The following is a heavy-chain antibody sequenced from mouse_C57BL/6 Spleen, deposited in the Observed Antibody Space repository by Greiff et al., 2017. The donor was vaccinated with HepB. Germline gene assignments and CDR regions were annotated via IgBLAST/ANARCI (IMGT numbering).Heavy chain of an antibody. CDR2: ISYSGST. V-gene: IGHV3-1*01. Sequence: EVHLVESGPGMVKPSQSLSLTCTVTGYSITSGYDWHWIRHFPGNKLEWMGYISYSGSTNYNPSLKSRISITHDTSKNHFFLKLNSVTTEDTATYYCARSYDYDRGWFAYWGQGTLVTVSA. CDR1: GYSITSGYD. D-gene: IGHD2-4*01. J-gene: IGHJ3*01. CDR3: ARSYDYDRGWFAY.